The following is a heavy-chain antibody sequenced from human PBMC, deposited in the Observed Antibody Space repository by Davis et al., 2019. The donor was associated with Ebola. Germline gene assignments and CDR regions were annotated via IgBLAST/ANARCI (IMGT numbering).Heavy chain of an antibody. CDR1: GFAFSTYA. CDR2: ISSGATST. J-gene: IGHJ4*02. V-gene: IGHV3-23*01. CDR3: AKAGCGSTSCYSNQ. D-gene: IGHD2-2*01. Sequence: GESLKISCAASGFAFSTYAMSWVRQPPGKGLEWVSIISSGATSTYYADSVKGRFTISRDNSKNTLYLQMNSLRAEDTAQYYCAKAGCGSTSCYSNQWGRGTQVTVSS.